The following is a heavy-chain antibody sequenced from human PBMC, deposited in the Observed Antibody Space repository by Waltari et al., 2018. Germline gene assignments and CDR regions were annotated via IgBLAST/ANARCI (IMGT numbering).Heavy chain of an antibody. CDR2: INANSGGT. CDR3: ARDRIADIGGWYEE. V-gene: IGHV1-2*02. J-gene: IGHJ4*02. CDR1: GDPFTDYF. Sequence: VQPVQSGTEVKKPGASVTVSCTTSGDPFTDYFIHWVRQSPGQGLEWMGWINANSGGTHCGQKFQGRVTMTRDTSISTAYMELNRLTSDDTAVYYCARDRIADIGGWYEEWGQGTLVTVSS. D-gene: IGHD6-19*01.